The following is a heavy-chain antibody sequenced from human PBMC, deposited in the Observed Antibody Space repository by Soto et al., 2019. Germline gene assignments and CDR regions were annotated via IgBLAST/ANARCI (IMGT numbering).Heavy chain of an antibody. V-gene: IGHV4-39*01. CDR1: GGSISGSTDF. Sequence: QLQLQESGPGLVKPSETLSLTCTVSGGSISGSTDFWGWIRQPPGKGLEWIGTMYYTGSTYYNPSLKSRVTMSVDTSKNQFSLKLTSVTAAETAVYYCAGRSRGVVNNWFEPWGQGALVTVSS. D-gene: IGHD3-3*01. CDR2: MYYTGST. J-gene: IGHJ5*02. CDR3: AGRSRGVVNNWFEP.